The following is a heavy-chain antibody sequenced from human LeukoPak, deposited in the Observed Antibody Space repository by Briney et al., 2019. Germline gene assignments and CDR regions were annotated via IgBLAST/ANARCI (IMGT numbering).Heavy chain of an antibody. V-gene: IGHV1-69*13. CDR2: IIPIFGTA. Sequence: SSVTVSCKASGYTFTEYSMNWLRQAPGQGLDWMGGIIPIFGTANYAQKFQGRVTITADESTSTAYMELSSLRSEDTAVYYCARASPYYDILTGYYYYYYMDVWGKGTTVTISS. J-gene: IGHJ6*03. CDR1: GYTFTEYS. D-gene: IGHD3-9*01. CDR3: ARASPYYDILTGYYYYYYMDV.